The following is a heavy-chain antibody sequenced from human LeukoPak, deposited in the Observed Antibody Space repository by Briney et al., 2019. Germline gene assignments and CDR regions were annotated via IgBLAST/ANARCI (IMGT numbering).Heavy chain of an antibody. D-gene: IGHD3-22*01. Sequence: QPGGSLRLSCAASGFTFSAYGMHWVRQAPGKGLEWLAFIQFDADNLYYADSLKGRFTISRDNSKNTVYLQMNYLRPEDTAVYYCAKDGGIKIAEVIEPTNYFDYWGQGTLVTVSS. J-gene: IGHJ4*02. CDR3: AKDGGIKIAEVIEPTNYFDY. CDR1: GFTFSAYG. CDR2: IQFDADNL. V-gene: IGHV3-30*02.